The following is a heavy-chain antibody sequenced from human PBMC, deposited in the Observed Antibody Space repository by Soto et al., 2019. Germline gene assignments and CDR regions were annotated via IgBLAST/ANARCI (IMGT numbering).Heavy chain of an antibody. D-gene: IGHD6-6*01. J-gene: IGHJ6*02. Sequence: SETLSLTCTFSGGSISSGGYYWSWIRQHPWKGLEWIGYIYYSGSTYYNPSLKSRVTISVDTSKNQFSLKLSSVTAADTAVYYCARDSRQRASSSFYYYYGMEVWGQGTTVTVSS. CDR2: IYYSGST. V-gene: IGHV4-31*03. CDR3: ARDSRQRASSSFYYYYGMEV. CDR1: GGSISSGGYY.